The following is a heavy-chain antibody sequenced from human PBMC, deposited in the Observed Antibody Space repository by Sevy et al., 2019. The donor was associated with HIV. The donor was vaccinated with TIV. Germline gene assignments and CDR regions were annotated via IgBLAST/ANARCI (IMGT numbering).Heavy chain of an antibody. J-gene: IGHJ4*02. CDR3: AREGTAYCGGDCYSELYY. V-gene: IGHV4-4*07. CDR1: GGSISNYY. D-gene: IGHD2-21*02. Sequence: SETLSLTCTVSGGSISNYYWNWIRQPAGKGLERIGRIYTSGSTKYNPSLKSRVTLSVDRSKNQFSLRLSSVTAADTAVYYCAREGTAYCGGDCYSELYYWGQGTLVTVSS. CDR2: IYTSGST.